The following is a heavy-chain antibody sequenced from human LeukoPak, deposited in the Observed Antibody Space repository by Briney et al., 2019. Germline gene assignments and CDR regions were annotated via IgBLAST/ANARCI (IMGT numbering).Heavy chain of an antibody. CDR3: ARGSGNAWFDP. D-gene: IGHD1-1*01. CDR2: IYHSGST. CDR1: GGSISSGGYS. J-gene: IGHJ5*02. Sequence: SQTLSLTCAVSGGSISSGGYSWSWIRQRPGKGLEWIGYIYHSGSTYYNPSLKSRVTISVDRSKNQFSLKLSSVTAADTAVYYCARGSGNAWFDPWGQGTLVTVSS. V-gene: IGHV4-30-2*01.